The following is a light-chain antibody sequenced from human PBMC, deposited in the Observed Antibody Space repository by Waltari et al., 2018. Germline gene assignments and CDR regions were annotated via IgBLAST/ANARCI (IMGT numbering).Light chain of an antibody. CDR2: AAS. CDR1: QGISNY. J-gene: IGKJ4*01. V-gene: IGKV1-27*01. CDR3: QKYNSDPLT. Sequence: DIQMTQSPSSLSASVGDRVTITCRASQGISNYLAWYQQKPGNVPKLLIYAASILQPGVPSRVSGTGSGADFTLTISSLQPEDVATYYCQKYNSDPLTFGGGTKVEIK.